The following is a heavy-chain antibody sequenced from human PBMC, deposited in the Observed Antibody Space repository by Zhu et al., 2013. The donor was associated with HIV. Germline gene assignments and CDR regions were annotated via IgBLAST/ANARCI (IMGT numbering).Heavy chain of an antibody. V-gene: IGHV1-58*01. D-gene: IGHD2-21*02. Sequence: QMQLVQSGPEVKKPGTSVKVSCKASGFTFTSSAVQWVRQARGQRLEWIGWIVVGSGNTNYAQKFQERVTITRDMSTSTAYMELSSLRSEDTAVYYCARVKEGDNFDYWGQGTLVTVSS. J-gene: IGHJ4*02. CDR2: IVVGSGNT. CDR1: GFTFTSSA. CDR3: ARVKEGDNFDY.